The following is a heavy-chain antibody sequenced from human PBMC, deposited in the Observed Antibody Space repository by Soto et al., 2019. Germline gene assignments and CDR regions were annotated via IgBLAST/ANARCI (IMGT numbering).Heavy chain of an antibody. J-gene: IGHJ4*02. Sequence: SVKVSCKASGGTFGSYAISWVRQAPGQGLEWMGGIIPIFGTANYAQKFQGRVTITADKSTSTAYMELSSLRSEDTAVYYCARGSGWYEWYYFDYWGQGTLVTVSS. CDR1: GGTFGSYA. D-gene: IGHD6-19*01. CDR2: IIPIFGTA. V-gene: IGHV1-69*06. CDR3: ARGSGWYEWYYFDY.